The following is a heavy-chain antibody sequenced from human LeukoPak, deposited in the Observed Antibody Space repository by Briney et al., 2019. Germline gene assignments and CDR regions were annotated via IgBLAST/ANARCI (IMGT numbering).Heavy chain of an antibody. CDR1: GFTFSSYA. D-gene: IGHD3-22*01. CDR2: ISGSGDNT. Sequence: GGSLRLSYAASGFTFSSYAMSWVRQAPGKGLEWMSGISGSGDNTYYADSVKGRFTISRDNSKNTLYVQVNSLGTEDTAAYYCAKGSYYDSSGSFYFDYWGQGTLVTVSS. J-gene: IGHJ4*02. CDR3: AKGSYYDSSGSFYFDY. V-gene: IGHV3-23*01.